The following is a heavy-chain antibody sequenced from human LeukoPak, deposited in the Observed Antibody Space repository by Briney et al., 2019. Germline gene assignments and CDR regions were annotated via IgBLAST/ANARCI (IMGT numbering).Heavy chain of an antibody. CDR1: GFTFSSYA. J-gene: IGHJ4*02. V-gene: IGHV3-23*01. CDR2: ISHSGAST. D-gene: IGHD3-10*01. CDR3: AKDRRAGSYDY. Sequence: GGSLRLSYAASGFTFSSYAMNWVRQAPGKGLEWVSAISHSGASTYYADSVKGRFTISRDNSKNTPYLQMNSLRAEDTAVYYCAKDRRAGSYDYWGQGTLVTVSS.